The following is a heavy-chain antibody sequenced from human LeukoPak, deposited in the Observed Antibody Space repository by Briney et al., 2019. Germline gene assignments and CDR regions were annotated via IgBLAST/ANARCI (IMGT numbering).Heavy chain of an antibody. J-gene: IGHJ2*01. CDR1: GFTFSSYS. CDR2: ISSSSSYI. CDR3: ARLGQWLVPARYFDL. D-gene: IGHD6-19*01. V-gene: IGHV3-21*01. Sequence: PGGSLRLSCAASGFTFSSYSMNWVRQAPGKGLEWVSSISSSSSYIYYADSVKGRFTISRDNAKNSLYLQMNSLRAEDMAVYYCARLGQWLVPARYFDLWGRGTLVTVSS.